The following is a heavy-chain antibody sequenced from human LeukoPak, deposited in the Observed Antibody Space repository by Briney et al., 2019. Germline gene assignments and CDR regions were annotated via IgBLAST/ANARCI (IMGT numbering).Heavy chain of an antibody. CDR3: AKDPEYSSDWDWNY. J-gene: IGHJ4*02. CDR1: GFTFSSHA. Sequence: GGSLRLSCAASGFTFSSHAMSWVRQAPGKGLEWVSAISGSGGSTYSADSVKGRFTISRDNSKNTLYLQMNSLRAEDTAVYYCAKDPEYSSDWDWNYWGQGTLVTVSS. V-gene: IGHV3-23*01. D-gene: IGHD6-19*01. CDR2: ISGSGGST.